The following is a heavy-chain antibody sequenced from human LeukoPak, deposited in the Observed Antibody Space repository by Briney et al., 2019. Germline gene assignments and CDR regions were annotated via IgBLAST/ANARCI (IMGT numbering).Heavy chain of an antibody. CDR2: MYHSGNT. Sequence: PSETLSLTCTVSDYSISSGYYWGWIRQPPGKGLEWIGSMYHSGNTYYNPSLKSRVTISVDTSKNQFSLKLSSVTAADTAVYYCARDGYYYGSGSPHFDYWGQGTLVTVSS. J-gene: IGHJ4*02. CDR3: ARDGYYYGSGSPHFDY. D-gene: IGHD3-10*01. V-gene: IGHV4-38-2*02. CDR1: DYSISSGYY.